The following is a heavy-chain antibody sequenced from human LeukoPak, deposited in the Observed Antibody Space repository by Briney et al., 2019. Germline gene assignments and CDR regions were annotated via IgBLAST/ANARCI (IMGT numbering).Heavy chain of an antibody. J-gene: IGHJ4*02. Sequence: ASVKVSCKASGYTFTGYYMHWVRQAPGQGLEWMGWINPNSGGTNYAQKFQGRVTMTRDTSISTAYMELSRLRSDDTAVYYCARDLVDFWSGYPPSDEYWGQGTLVTVSS. CDR1: GYTFTGYY. V-gene: IGHV1-2*02. CDR2: INPNSGGT. CDR3: ARDLVDFWSGYPPSDEY. D-gene: IGHD3-3*01.